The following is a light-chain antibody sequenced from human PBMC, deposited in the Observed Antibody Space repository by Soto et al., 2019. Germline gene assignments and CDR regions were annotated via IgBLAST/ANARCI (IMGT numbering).Light chain of an antibody. CDR2: ADT. CDR3: CSYAGSNTVV. CDR1: SGDVGSYNS. Sequence: QSALTQPASVSGSPGQSSTISCTGTSGDVGSYNSVSWYQQHPGKAPKLMIYADTKRPSGVSSRFSGSKSGNTASLPISGVQAEDEADYFCCSYAGSNTVVFVGGTKLTVL. J-gene: IGLJ3*02. V-gene: IGLV2-23*01.